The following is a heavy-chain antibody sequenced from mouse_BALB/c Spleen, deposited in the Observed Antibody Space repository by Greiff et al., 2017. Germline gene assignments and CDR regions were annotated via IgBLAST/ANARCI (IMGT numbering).Heavy chain of an antibody. Sequence: EVQLQQSGAELVRSGASVKLSCTASGFNIKDYYMHWVKQRPEQGLEWIGWIDPENGDTEYAPKFQGKATMTADTSSNTAYLQLSSLTSEDTAVYYGNAQIYDGYGFAYWGQGTLVTVSA. CDR1: GFNIKDYY. CDR2: IDPENGDT. V-gene: IGHV14-4*02. D-gene: IGHD2-3*01. J-gene: IGHJ3*01. CDR3: NAQIYDGYGFAY.